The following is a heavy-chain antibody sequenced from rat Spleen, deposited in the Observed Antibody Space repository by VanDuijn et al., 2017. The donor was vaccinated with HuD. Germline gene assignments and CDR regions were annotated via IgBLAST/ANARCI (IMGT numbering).Heavy chain of an antibody. CDR2: INKDSSTI. Sequence: EVKLVESGGGLVQPGRSLKLSCGASGFNFNDYWMGWVRQAPGKGLECIGAINKDSSTINDTPSLKDNFTISRDNAQNILYLEISKLGSEDTAIYYCGRAATEGLDYWGQGVMVTVSS. J-gene: IGHJ2*01. V-gene: IGHV4-2*01. CDR3: GRAATEGLDY. D-gene: IGHD1-11*01. CDR1: GFNFNDYW.